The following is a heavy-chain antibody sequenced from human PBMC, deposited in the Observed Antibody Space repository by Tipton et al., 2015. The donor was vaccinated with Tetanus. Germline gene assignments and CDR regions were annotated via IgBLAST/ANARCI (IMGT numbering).Heavy chain of an antibody. CDR2: INHSGST. CDR1: GGSFSGYY. Sequence: LRLSCAVYGGSFSGYYWSWIRQPPGKGLEWIGEINHSGSTNYNPSLKSRVTISVDTSKNQFSLKLSSVTAADTAVYYCARGRGMIVVATKKGYYYYGMDVWGQGTTVTVSS. V-gene: IGHV4-34*01. CDR3: ARGRGMIVVATKKGYYYYGMDV. J-gene: IGHJ6*02. D-gene: IGHD3-22*01.